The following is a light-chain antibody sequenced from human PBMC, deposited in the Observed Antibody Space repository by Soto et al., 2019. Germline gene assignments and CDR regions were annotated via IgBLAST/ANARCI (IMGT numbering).Light chain of an antibody. J-gene: IGLJ2*01. Sequence: QSALTQPASVSGSPGQSITISFTGTLYDIGSHHYVSWYQHLPGKAPQLILYEISNRPSGISSRLSGFRSGYTASLTVSGRQADDDAHYYCVSYISSSALLFGGGTQLTV. V-gene: IGLV2-14*01. CDR1: LYDIGSHHY. CDR3: VSYISSSALL. CDR2: EIS.